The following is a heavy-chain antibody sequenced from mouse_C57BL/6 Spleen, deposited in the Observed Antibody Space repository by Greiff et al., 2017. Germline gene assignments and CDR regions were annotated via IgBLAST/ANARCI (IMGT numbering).Heavy chain of an antibody. V-gene: IGHV7-3*01. J-gene: IGHJ3*01. Sequence: EVQRVESGGGLVQPGGSLSLSCAASGFTFTDYYMSWVRQPPGKALEWLGFIRNKANGYTTEYSASVKGRFTISRDNSQSILYLQMNALRAEDSATYYCARAYGSSYGGFAYWGQGTLVTVSA. CDR2: IRNKANGYTT. CDR3: ARAYGSSYGGFAY. CDR1: GFTFTDYY. D-gene: IGHD1-1*01.